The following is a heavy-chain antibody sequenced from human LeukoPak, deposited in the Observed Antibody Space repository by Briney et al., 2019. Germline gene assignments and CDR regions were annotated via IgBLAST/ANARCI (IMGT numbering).Heavy chain of an antibody. J-gene: IGHJ4*02. D-gene: IGHD4-11*01. CDR3: ARDSPLQGGDY. V-gene: IGHV1-2*06. CDR1: GGTFSSYA. Sequence: ASAKVSCKASGGTFSSYAISWVRQAPGQGLEWMGRINPNSGGTNYAQKFQGRVTMTRDTSISTAYMELSRLRSDDMAVYYCARDSPLQGGDYWGQGTLVTVSS. CDR2: INPNSGGT.